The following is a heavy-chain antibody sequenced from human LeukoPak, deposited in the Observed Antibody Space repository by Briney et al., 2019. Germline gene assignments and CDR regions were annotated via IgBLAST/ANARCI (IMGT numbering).Heavy chain of an antibody. Sequence: SVKVSCKASGGTFSDYALNWVRQAPGQGLEWMGVFIRILGTANSTQKFQDRVTITADISTNTVYMELSSLRSEDTAVYFCAGIPVFGVVLHQEPVWGKGTTVTVSS. CDR2: FIRILGTA. CDR3: AGIPVFGVVLHQEPV. J-gene: IGHJ6*04. V-gene: IGHV1-69*10. D-gene: IGHD3-3*01. CDR1: GGTFSDYA.